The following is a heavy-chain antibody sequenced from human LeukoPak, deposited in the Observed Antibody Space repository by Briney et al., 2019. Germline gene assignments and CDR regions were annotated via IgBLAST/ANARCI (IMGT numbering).Heavy chain of an antibody. Sequence: PGGSVRLFCAVSGLTFRSYSVHWAPQAPGKALECVTYISSSSSYIYYADSVKGRFTISRDNAKNSLYLQMNSLRAEDTAVYYCARDLYTGTTGIPQWFDPWGQGTLVTVSS. CDR2: ISSSSSYI. J-gene: IGHJ5*02. V-gene: IGHV3-21*01. CDR1: GLTFRSYS. CDR3: ARDLYTGTTGIPQWFDP. D-gene: IGHD1-1*01.